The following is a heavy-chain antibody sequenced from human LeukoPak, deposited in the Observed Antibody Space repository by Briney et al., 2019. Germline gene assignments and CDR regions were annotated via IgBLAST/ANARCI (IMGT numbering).Heavy chain of an antibody. CDR2: IYYSGST. V-gene: IGHV4-59*01. CDR1: GGSISSYY. CDR3: ARAQPGGYSDY. Sequence: SETLSLTCTVSGGSISSYYWSWIRQPPGKGLEWIGYIYYSGSTNYNPSLKSRVTISVDTSKNQFSLKLSSVTAADTAGYYCARAQPGGYSDYWGQGTLVTVSS. J-gene: IGHJ4*02. D-gene: IGHD5-12*01.